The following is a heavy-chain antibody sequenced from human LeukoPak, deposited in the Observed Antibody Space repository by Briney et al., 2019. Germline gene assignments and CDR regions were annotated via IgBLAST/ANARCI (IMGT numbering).Heavy chain of an antibody. CDR2: IKQDGSQT. D-gene: IGHD2-8*02. V-gene: IGHV3-7*01. CDR3: AKDMFQVYCLDY. J-gene: IGHJ4*02. Sequence: GGSLRLSCEASGFTFSTYWMSWVRQAPGKGLEWVANIKQDGSQTYHADSVKGRFTISRDNSKNTLYLQMNSLRAEDTAVYYCAKDMFQVYCLDYWGQGTLVTVSS. CDR1: GFTFSTYW.